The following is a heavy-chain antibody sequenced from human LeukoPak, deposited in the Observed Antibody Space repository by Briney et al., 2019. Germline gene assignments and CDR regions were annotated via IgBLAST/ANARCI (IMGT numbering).Heavy chain of an antibody. CDR1: GGSLGRYY. J-gene: IGHJ4*02. V-gene: IGHV4-59*08. D-gene: IGHD3-10*01. CDR3: ARRRYYGSGFDY. CDR2: IYYSGST. Sequence: PSETLSLTCTVSGGSLGRYYWSWIRQPPGKGLEWIGYIYYSGSTNHNPSLKSRVTISVDTSKNQFSLKLSSVTAADTAVYYCARRRYYGSGFDYWGQGTLVTVSS.